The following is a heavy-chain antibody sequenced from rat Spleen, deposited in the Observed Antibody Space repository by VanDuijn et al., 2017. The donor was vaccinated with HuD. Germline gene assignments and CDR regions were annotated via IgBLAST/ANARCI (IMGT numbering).Heavy chain of an antibody. V-gene: IGHV5-25*01. Sequence: EVQLVESGGGLVQPGRSMKLSCAASGFTFSNYGMAWVRQAPKKGLEWVAYISYDGGSTYYRDPVKGRFTISRDNAKSTLYLQMDSLRSEDTATYYCARHYGGYSEYVMDAWGQGASVTVSS. CDR3: ARHYGGYSEYVMDA. CDR1: GFTFSNYG. CDR2: ISYDGGST. J-gene: IGHJ4*01. D-gene: IGHD1-11*01.